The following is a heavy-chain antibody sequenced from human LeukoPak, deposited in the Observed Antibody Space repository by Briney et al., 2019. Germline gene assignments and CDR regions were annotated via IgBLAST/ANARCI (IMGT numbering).Heavy chain of an antibody. J-gene: IGHJ4*02. CDR3: VQQLVSGGRFGY. CDR2: INSDGSST. D-gene: IGHD6-13*01. CDR1: GFTFSSYG. Sequence: HPGGSLRLSCAASGFTFSSYGMHWVRQAPGKGLVWVSRINSDGSSTSYADSVKGRFTISRDNAKNTLYLQMNSLRAEDTAVYYCVQQLVSGGRFGYWGQGTLVTVSS. V-gene: IGHV3-74*01.